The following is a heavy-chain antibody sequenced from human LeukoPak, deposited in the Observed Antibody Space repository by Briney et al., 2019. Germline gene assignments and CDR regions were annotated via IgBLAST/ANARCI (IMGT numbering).Heavy chain of an antibody. CDR1: GFTFSAYS. D-gene: IGHD1-26*01. V-gene: IGHV3-21*01. J-gene: IGHJ3*02. CDR2: ISSSSSYI. CDR3: AREGADAFDI. Sequence: PGGSLRLSCAASGFTFSAYSMTWVRQAPGKGLEWVSSISSSSSYIYYADSLKGRFTISRDNAKNSLYLQMNSLRAEDTAVYYCAREGADAFDIWGQGTMVTVSS.